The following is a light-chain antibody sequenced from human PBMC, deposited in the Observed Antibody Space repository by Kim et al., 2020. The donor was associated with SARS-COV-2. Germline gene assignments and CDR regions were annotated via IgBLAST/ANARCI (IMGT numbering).Light chain of an antibody. CDR1: QDVSSW. V-gene: IGKV1-12*01. Sequence: ASVGDRVTIPRRAIQDVSSWLAWYQQKPGKAPKFLIYGASRLHVGVPSRFSGSGSETEFTLTISSLQPEDFATYYCQQANSFPWTFGQGTKVDIK. CDR3: QQANSFPWT. CDR2: GAS. J-gene: IGKJ1*01.